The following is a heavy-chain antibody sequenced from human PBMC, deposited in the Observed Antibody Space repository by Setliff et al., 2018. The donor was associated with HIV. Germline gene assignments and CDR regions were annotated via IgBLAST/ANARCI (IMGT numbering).Heavy chain of an antibody. CDR1: GYTFTSYG. CDR3: ARGFESCSSSCQVY. Sequence: ASVKVSFKASGYTFTSYGISWVRQAPGQGLEWMGWISAYNGNTNYAQKLQGRVTMTTDTSTSTAYMELRSLRSDDTAVYYCARGFESCSSSCQVYWGQGTLVTVSS. D-gene: IGHD6-13*01. V-gene: IGHV1-18*01. J-gene: IGHJ4*02. CDR2: ISAYNGNT.